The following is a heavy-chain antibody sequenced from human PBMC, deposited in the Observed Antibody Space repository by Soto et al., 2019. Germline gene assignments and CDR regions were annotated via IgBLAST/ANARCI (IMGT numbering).Heavy chain of an antibody. Sequence: QVQLVESGGGVVQPGRSLRLSCAASGFTFSSYGMHWVRQAPGKGLEWVAVISYDGSNKYYADSVKGRFTISRDNSKNTLYLQMNSLRAEDTAVYYCGKGGVPLSSIRVNFDYWGQGTLVTVSS. CDR1: GFTFSSYG. D-gene: IGHD2-2*01. CDR2: ISYDGSNK. J-gene: IGHJ4*02. V-gene: IGHV3-30*18. CDR3: GKGGVPLSSIRVNFDY.